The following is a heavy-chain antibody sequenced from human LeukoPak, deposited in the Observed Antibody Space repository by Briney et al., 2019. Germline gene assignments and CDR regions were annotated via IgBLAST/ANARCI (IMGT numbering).Heavy chain of an antibody. CDR3: AKSLDYGGNRARLDF. V-gene: IGHV3-11*01. D-gene: IGHD4-23*01. Sequence: SGGSLRLSCAASGFTFSDSYMTWIRQAPGKGLEWVSYISNSGSSIYYADSVKGRFTTSRDNAKSSLYLQMNSLRVDDTAVYYCAKSLDYGGNRARLDFWGQGTLVTVSS. CDR1: GFTFSDSY. J-gene: IGHJ4*02. CDR2: ISNSGSSI.